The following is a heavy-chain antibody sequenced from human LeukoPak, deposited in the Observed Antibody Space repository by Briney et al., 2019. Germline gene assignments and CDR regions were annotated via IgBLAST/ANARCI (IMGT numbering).Heavy chain of an antibody. CDR1: KFTFSDYS. J-gene: IGHJ3*01. V-gene: IGHV3-21*04. CDR2: ISSIRNYI. D-gene: IGHD2-21*02. CDR3: ARAGLVVVTAKKSDAFDV. Sequence: GGSLRLSCAASKFTFSDYSMSWVRQAPGKGLEWVSSISSIRNYIYYADSVKGRFTVSRDNAKNSLYLQMNSLETEDTAVYYCARAGLVVVTAKKSDAFDVWGQGTMVTVSS.